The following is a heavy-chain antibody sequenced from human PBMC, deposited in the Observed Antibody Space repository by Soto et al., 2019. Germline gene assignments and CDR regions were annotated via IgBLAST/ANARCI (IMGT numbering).Heavy chain of an antibody. CDR1: GFTFSSYA. D-gene: IGHD6-19*01. CDR3: ARDKGGYRSGWPRDPY. V-gene: IGHV3-30-3*01. Sequence: PGGSLILSCAASGFTFSSYAMHWVRQAPGKGLEWVAVISYDGSNKYYADSVKGRFTISRDNSKNTLYLQMNSLRAEDTAVYYCARDKGGYRSGWPRDPYWGQGTLVTVSS. J-gene: IGHJ4*02. CDR2: ISYDGSNK.